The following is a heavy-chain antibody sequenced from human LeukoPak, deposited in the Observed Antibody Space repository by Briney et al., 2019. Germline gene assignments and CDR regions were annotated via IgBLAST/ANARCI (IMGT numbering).Heavy chain of an antibody. J-gene: IGHJ5*02. CDR3: TRDPPNDQSYDL. V-gene: IGHV6-1*01. CDR2: TYYRSKWFY. Sequence: SQTLSLTCAISGDSVSNTGAAWNWIRQSPSRGFEWLGRTYYRSKWFYDYAVSVKSRIIISPDTSKNQFSLQLNSMTPEDTAMYYCTRDPPNDQSYDLWGQGTLVTVSP. CDR1: GDSVSNTGAA. D-gene: IGHD1-1*01.